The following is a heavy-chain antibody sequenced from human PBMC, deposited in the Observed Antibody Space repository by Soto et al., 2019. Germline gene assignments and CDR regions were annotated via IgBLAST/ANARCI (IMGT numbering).Heavy chain of an antibody. Sequence: QLQLQESGPGLVKPSETLSLTCTVSGGSISSYYWGLIRRPPGKGLEWIGSIYYSGSTYYNPSLKSRVTISVDTSKNQFSLKLSSVTAADTAVYYCARRWGYSFDYWGQGTLVTVSS. CDR2: IYYSGST. J-gene: IGHJ4*02. CDR1: GGSISSYY. CDR3: ARRWGYSFDY. D-gene: IGHD7-27*01. V-gene: IGHV4-39*01.